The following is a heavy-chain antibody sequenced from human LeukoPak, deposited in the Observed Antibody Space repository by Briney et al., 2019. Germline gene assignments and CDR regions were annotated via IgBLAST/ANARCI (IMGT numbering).Heavy chain of an antibody. V-gene: IGHV4-61*01. CDR2: KYYSGST. CDR3: ARGRSYGFDFDS. J-gene: IGHJ4*02. CDR1: GVSINTCCYY. D-gene: IGHD5-18*01. Sequence: SETLSLTCDVSGVSINTCCYYWTWIRQPPGKGLEWIRYKYYSGSTRYNSSLRSRLTISLDSSKNQFSLRLTSVTAADTAVYYCARGRSYGFDFDSWGPGTLVTVSS.